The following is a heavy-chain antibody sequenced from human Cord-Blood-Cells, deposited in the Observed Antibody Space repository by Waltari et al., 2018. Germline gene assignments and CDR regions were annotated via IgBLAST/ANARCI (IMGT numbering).Heavy chain of an antibody. J-gene: IGHJ5*02. V-gene: IGHV4-34*01. Sequence: QVQLQQWGAGLLKPSETLSLTCAVYGGSFSGYYLSWIRQPPGKGLEWIGEINHSGSTNYNPSLKSRVTISVDTSKNQFSLKLSSVTAADTAVYYCARRRNIVVVPASNYNWFDPWGQGTLVTVSS. D-gene: IGHD2-2*01. CDR1: GGSFSGYY. CDR3: ARRRNIVVVPASNYNWFDP. CDR2: INHSGST.